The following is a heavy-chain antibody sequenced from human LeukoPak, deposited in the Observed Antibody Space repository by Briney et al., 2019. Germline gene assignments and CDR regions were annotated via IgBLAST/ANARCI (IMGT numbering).Heavy chain of an antibody. CDR2: IKHDGGEK. CDR1: GYIFSNYW. D-gene: IGHD3-16*01. J-gene: IGHJ4*02. V-gene: IGHV3-7*01. Sequence: GGSLRLSCAASGYIFSNYWMGWVRQALGKGLEWVASIKHDGGEKFYVDSVRGRFTISRDNTKNSLFLQMNSLRAEDTAIYYCARDTWGGFDYWGQGTLVAVSS. CDR3: ARDTWGGFDY.